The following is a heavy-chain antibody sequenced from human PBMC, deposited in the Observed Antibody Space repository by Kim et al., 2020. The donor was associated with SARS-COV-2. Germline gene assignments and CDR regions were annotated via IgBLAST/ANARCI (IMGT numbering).Heavy chain of an antibody. D-gene: IGHD4-17*01. CDR2: INHSGST. CDR3: ARGPTVTTRYYYGMDV. CDR1: GGSFSGYY. V-gene: IGHV4-34*01. Sequence: SETLSLTCAVYGGSFSGYYWSWIRQPPGKGLEWIGEINHSGSTNYNPSLKSRVTISVDTSKNQLSLKLSSVTAADTAVYYCARGPTVTTRYYYGMDVWGQGTTVTVSS. J-gene: IGHJ6*02.